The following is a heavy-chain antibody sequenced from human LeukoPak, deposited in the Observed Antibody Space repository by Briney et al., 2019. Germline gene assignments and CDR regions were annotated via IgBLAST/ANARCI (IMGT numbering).Heavy chain of an antibody. CDR1: GGSFSGYY. Sequence: PSETLSLTCAVYGGSFSGYYWSWIRQPPGKGLEWIGEINHSGSTNYNPSLKSRVTISVDTLKNQFSLKLSSVTAADTAVYYCHSGSYYLDYWGQGTLVTVSS. V-gene: IGHV4-34*01. J-gene: IGHJ4*02. D-gene: IGHD1-26*01. CDR2: INHSGST. CDR3: HSGSYYLDY.